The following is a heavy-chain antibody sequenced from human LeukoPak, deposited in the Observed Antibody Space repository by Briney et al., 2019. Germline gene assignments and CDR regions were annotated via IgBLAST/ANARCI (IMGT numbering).Heavy chain of an antibody. CDR3: ARGWFGELWGLDP. Sequence: AASVKVSCKGSGYTFTNYDINWVRQATGQGLEWMGWMNPNSGYTGFAQKFQGRVSMTRNTSISTAYMELSSLRSEDTAVYYCARGWFGELWGLDPWGQGTLVTVSS. J-gene: IGHJ5*02. V-gene: IGHV1-8*01. CDR2: MNPNSGYT. D-gene: IGHD3-10*01. CDR1: GYTFTNYD.